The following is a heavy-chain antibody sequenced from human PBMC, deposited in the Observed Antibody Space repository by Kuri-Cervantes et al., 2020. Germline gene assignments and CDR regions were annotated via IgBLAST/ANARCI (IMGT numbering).Heavy chain of an antibody. CDR1: GFTFSNYW. D-gene: IGHD3-10*01. Sequence: GGSLRLSCAASGFTFSNYWMSWVRQAPGKGLEWVANIKQDGSEKYYVDSVKGRFTISRDNSKNTLYLQMSSPRAEDTAVYYCARAGEGFGELFRGCFDYWGQGTLVTVSS. J-gene: IGHJ4*02. CDR3: ARAGEGFGELFRGCFDY. CDR2: IKQDGSEK. V-gene: IGHV3-7*01.